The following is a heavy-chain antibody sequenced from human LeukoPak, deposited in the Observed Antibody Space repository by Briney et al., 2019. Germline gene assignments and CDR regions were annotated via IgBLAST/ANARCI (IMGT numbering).Heavy chain of an antibody. CDR1: GFTFSGSA. CDR2: IKQDGSHK. D-gene: IGHD6-19*01. Sequence: GGSLRLSCAASGFTFSGSALHWVRQASGKGLEWVANIKQDGSHKNYVDSVKGRFTISRDNAKNSLYLQMNSLRAEDTAVYYCARETPDSSGWDWGQGTLVTVSS. V-gene: IGHV3-7*01. J-gene: IGHJ4*02. CDR3: ARETPDSSGWD.